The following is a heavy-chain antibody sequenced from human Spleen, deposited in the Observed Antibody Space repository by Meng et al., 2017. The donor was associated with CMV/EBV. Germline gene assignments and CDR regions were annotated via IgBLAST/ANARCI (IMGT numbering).Heavy chain of an antibody. CDR3: AREKTRITLIGSVWFDP. D-gene: IGHD3-3*01. J-gene: IGHJ5*02. CDR1: GGSFNKNNYF. CDR2: ISYSGTT. V-gene: IGHV4-39*07. Sequence: SETLSLTCSISGGSFNKNNYFGAWIRQSPGEGLEWIGTISYSGTTSFNPSFKTRVAISIDRSRNQFSLKLKSVTAADTAIYYCAREKTRITLIGSVWFDPWGPGTLVTVSS.